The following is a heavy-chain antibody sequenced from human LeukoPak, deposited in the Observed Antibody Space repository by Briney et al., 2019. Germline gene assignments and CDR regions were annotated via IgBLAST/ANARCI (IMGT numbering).Heavy chain of an antibody. CDR2: IYYSGST. CDR1: GGSISSYY. D-gene: IGHD6-19*01. Sequence: PSETLSLTCTVSGGSISSYYWSWIRQPPGKGLEWIGYIYYSGSTDYNPSLKSRVTISVDTSKNQFSLKLSSVTAADTAVYYCARHGWAVAGTGVWYFDYWGQGTLVTVSS. V-gene: IGHV4-59*08. J-gene: IGHJ4*02. CDR3: ARHGWAVAGTGVWYFDY.